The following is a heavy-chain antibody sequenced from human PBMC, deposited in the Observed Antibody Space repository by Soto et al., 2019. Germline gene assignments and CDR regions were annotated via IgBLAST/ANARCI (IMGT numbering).Heavy chain of an antibody. CDR3: VKGKGGSLSYLFDY. Sequence: EVQLLESGGGLVQPGGSLRLSCAASGFTFSSYPMSWVRQAPGKGLEWVSTISGSGGSTYYADSVKGRFTISRDNSKNTLYLQMNGLRAEDTALYYCVKGKGGSLSYLFDYWGQGTLVTVSS. J-gene: IGHJ4*02. V-gene: IGHV3-23*01. CDR1: GFTFSSYP. CDR2: ISGSGGST. D-gene: IGHD3-16*01.